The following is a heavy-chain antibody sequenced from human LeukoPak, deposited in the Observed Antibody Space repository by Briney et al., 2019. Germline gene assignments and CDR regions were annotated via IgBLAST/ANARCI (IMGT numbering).Heavy chain of an antibody. D-gene: IGHD3-9*01. CDR3: ARQGLRYFDWLNAFDI. CDR2: IYYSGST. Sequence: SETLSLTCTASGGSISSSSYYWGWIRQPPGKGLEWIGSIYYSGSTYYNPSLKSRVTISVDTSKNQFSLKLSSVTAADTAVYYCARQGLRYFDWLNAFDIWGQGTMVTVSS. CDR1: GGSISSSSYY. V-gene: IGHV4-39*01. J-gene: IGHJ3*02.